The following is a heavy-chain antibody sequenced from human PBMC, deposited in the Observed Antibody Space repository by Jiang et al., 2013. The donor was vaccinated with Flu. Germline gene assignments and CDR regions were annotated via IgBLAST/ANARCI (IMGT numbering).Heavy chain of an antibody. Sequence: GFTFSSYSMNWVRQAPGKGLEWVSSISSSSSYIYYADSVKGRFTISRDNAKNSLYLQMNSLRAEDTAVYYCASSVAERNWYFDLWGRGTLVTVSS. CDR1: GFTFSSYS. CDR3: ASSVAERNWYFDL. D-gene: IGHD6-19*01. CDR2: ISSSSSYI. J-gene: IGHJ2*01. V-gene: IGHV3-21*01.